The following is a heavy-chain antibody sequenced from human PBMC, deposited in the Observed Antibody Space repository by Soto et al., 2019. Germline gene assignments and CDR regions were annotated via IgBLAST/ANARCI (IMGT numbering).Heavy chain of an antibody. J-gene: IGHJ3*02. V-gene: IGHV3-74*01. CDR1: GFSFSSYW. CDR3: ARAQGYYGSGTYVFTYAFDI. Sequence: GGSLRLSCVASGFSFSSYWMHWVRQAPGKGLVWVSRINSDGSSTSYADSVKGPFTISRDNAKNTLYLQMNSLRAEDTAVYYCARAQGYYGSGTYVFTYAFDIWGQGTMVTVSS. D-gene: IGHD3-10*01. CDR2: INSDGSST.